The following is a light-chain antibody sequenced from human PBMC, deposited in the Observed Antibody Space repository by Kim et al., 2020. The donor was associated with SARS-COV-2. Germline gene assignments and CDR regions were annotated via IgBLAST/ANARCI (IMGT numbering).Light chain of an antibody. Sequence: QAVVTQEPSISVSPGGTVTLTCGLSSGSVSTSYYPSWYQQTPGQAPRTLIYNTNTRSSGVPDRFSGSILGSKAALTITGAQADDESDYYCVLYMGSGIWVFGGGTQLTVL. CDR1: SGSVSTSYY. J-gene: IGLJ3*02. CDR2: NTN. CDR3: VLYMGSGIWV. V-gene: IGLV8-61*01.